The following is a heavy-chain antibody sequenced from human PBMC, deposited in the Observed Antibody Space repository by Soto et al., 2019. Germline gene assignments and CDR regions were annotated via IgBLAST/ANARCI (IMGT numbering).Heavy chain of an antibody. CDR2: MNPNRTNT. CDR1: GYTFTTYD. Sequence: ASVTVSCKASGYTFTTYDINWVRQAPGQGLEWMGWMNPNRTNTGYAEKFQGRVTMTSDTSISTAYMELSSLRYDDTAVYYCVRGGFLTHDHVIIAPATLGFDPWGQGTLVTVSS. D-gene: IGHD2-2*01. V-gene: IGHV1-8*01. J-gene: IGHJ5*02. CDR3: VRGGFLTHDHVIIAPATLGFDP.